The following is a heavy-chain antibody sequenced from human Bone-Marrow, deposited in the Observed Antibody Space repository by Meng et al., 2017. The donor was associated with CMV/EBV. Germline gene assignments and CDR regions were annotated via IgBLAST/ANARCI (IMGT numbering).Heavy chain of an antibody. J-gene: IGHJ3*02. Sequence: ASVKVSCKASGYTFTSCGISWVRQAPGQGLEWMGWISGYNGNTKYAQNLQGRISMATDTSTSTAYMELTSLRSDDTAVYYCARDRDYYGSGSHSNWEAFDIWGQGTMVTVSS. V-gene: IGHV1-18*01. CDR2: ISGYNGNT. CDR1: GYTFTSCG. D-gene: IGHD3-10*01. CDR3: ARDRDYYGSGSHSNWEAFDI.